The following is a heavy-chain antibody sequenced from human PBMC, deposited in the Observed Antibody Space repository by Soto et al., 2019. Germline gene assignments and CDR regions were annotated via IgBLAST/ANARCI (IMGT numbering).Heavy chain of an antibody. CDR1: GGTFSIYA. CDR2: IIPIFGTA. V-gene: IGHV1-69*13. Sequence: SVKVSCKASGGTFSIYAISWVLQAPGQGLEWMGGIIPIFGTANYAQKFQGRVTITADESTSTAYMELSSLRSEDTAVYYCARDRPTPYYDFWSGNSPNWFDPWGQGTLVTAPQ. CDR3: ARDRPTPYYDFWSGNSPNWFDP. D-gene: IGHD3-3*01. J-gene: IGHJ5*02.